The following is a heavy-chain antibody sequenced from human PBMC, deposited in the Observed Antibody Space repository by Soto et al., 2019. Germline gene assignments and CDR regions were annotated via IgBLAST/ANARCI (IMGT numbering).Heavy chain of an antibody. V-gene: IGHV4-30-2*05. CDR2: IYHSGST. J-gene: IGHJ6*02. Sequence: SETLSLTCAVSGGSISSGGYSWSWIRQPPGKGLEWIGYIYHSGSTYYNPSLKSRVTISVDTSKNQFSLKLSSVTAADTAVYYCASISVRNYYYGMDVWGQGTTVTVSS. D-gene: IGHD3-10*01. CDR3: ASISVRNYYYGMDV. CDR1: GGSISSGGYS.